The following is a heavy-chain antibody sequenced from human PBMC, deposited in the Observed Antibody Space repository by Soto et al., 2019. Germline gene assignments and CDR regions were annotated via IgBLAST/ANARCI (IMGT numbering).Heavy chain of an antibody. CDR3: ARGRYCSGSSCKPYYYGMDV. D-gene: IGHD2-15*01. Sequence: QVQLVQSGAEVKKPGSSVKVSCKASGGTFSNYAMSWVRQAPGQGLEWMGGIIPIFGPAIYAQRFQGRVTITADESTTTAHMELSSLRPEDTAEYYCARGRYCSGSSCKPYYYGMDVWGQGTTVTVSS. V-gene: IGHV1-69*12. J-gene: IGHJ6*02. CDR1: GGTFSNYA. CDR2: IIPIFGPA.